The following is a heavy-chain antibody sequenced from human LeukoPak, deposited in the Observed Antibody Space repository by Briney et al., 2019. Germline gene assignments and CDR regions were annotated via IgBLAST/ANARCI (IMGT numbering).Heavy chain of an antibody. V-gene: IGHV3-23*01. D-gene: IGHD2-15*01. CDR3: AKGVYCSGGSCYYYYYYMDV. J-gene: IGHJ6*03. CDR2: ISGSGGST. CDR1: GFTFINAW. Sequence: GGSLRLSCAASGFTFINAWMAWVRQAPGKGLEWVSAISGSGGSTYYADSVKGRFTISRDNSKNTLYLQMNSLRAEDTAVYYCAKGVYCSGGSCYYYYYYMDVWGKGTTVTVSS.